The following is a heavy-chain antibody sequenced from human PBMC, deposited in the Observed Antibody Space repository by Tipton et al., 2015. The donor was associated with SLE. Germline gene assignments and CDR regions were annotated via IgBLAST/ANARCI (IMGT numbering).Heavy chain of an antibody. CDR1: GGSIGNNY. V-gene: IGHV4-4*07. CDR3: AREGSEAYCSGGGCSYYYGLDV. Sequence: LRLSCTVSGGSIGNNYWNWIRQSAGGLEWIGRFYSDGRAALESRLNPSFESRVTMSVDPSKKQLSLTLMSVTAADTAVYFCAREGSEAYCSGGGCSYYYGLDVWGQGTTVTVSS. D-gene: IGHD2-15*01. CDR2: FYSDGRA. J-gene: IGHJ6*02.